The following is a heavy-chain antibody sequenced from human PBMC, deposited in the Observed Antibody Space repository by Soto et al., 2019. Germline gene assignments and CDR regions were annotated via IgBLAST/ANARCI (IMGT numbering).Heavy chain of an antibody. Sequence: SETLSLTCAVYGGSFSGYYWSWIRQPPGKGLEWIGEINHSGSTNYNPSLKSRVTISVDTSKNQFSLKLSSVTAADTAVYYCARGQHYVVTAMATETDYYYYMDVWGKGTTVTVSS. CDR3: ARGQHYVVTAMATETDYYYYMDV. D-gene: IGHD5-18*01. CDR2: INHSGST. CDR1: GGSFSGYY. J-gene: IGHJ6*03. V-gene: IGHV4-34*01.